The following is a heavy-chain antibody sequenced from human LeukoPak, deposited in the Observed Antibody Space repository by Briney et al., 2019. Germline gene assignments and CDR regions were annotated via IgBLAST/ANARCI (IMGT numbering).Heavy chain of an antibody. CDR2: ISYDGGNK. Sequence: PGRSLRLSCAASGFTFSSYAMHWVRQAPGKGLEWVAVISYDGGNKYYADSVKGRFTISRDNSKNTLYLQMNSLRAEDTAVYYCARGTYYYDSSGYSPGPYWGQGTLVTVSS. V-gene: IGHV3-30-3*01. J-gene: IGHJ4*02. CDR1: GFTFSSYA. D-gene: IGHD3-22*01. CDR3: ARGTYYYDSSGYSPGPY.